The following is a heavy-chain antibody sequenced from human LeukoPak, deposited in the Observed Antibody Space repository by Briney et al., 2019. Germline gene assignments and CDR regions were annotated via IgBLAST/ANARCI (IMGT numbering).Heavy chain of an antibody. CDR3: ASLSRYAFDI. CDR2: INSDGSST. J-gene: IGHJ3*02. CDR1: GFTFSSYW. D-gene: IGHD2/OR15-2a*01. V-gene: IGHV3-74*01. Sequence: GGSLRLSCAASGFTFSSYWMHWVRQAPGKGLVWVSRINSDGSSTRYADSVKGRFTISRDNAKNSLYLQMNSLRAEDTAVYYCASLSRYAFDIWGQGTMVTVSS.